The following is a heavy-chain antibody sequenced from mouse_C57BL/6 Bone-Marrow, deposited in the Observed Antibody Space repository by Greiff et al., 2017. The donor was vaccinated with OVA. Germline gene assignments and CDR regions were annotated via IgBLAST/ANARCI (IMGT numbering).Heavy chain of an antibody. V-gene: IGHV1-50*01. CDR2: IDPSDSYT. CDR1: GYTFTSYW. D-gene: IGHD4-1*01. CDR3: ARDWEGLDY. Sequence: VQLQQPGAELVKPGASVKLSCKASGYTFTSYWMQWVKQRPGQGLEWIGEIDPSDSYTNYNQKFKGKATLTVDTSSSTAYMQLSSLTSEDSAVYYCARDWEGLDYWGQGTTLTVSS. J-gene: IGHJ2*01.